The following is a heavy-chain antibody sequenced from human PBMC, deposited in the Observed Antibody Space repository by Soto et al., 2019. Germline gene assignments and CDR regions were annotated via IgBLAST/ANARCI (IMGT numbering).Heavy chain of an antibody. CDR3: ARDTRITIFGVVEPIFYYYYMDV. J-gene: IGHJ6*03. D-gene: IGHD3-3*01. Sequence: SEPLSLTCAVYGGPFSGSYWRWIRQPPGTGLEWIGEINHSGSTNYNPSLKSRVTISVDTSKNQFSLKLRSVTAADTAVYYCARDTRITIFGVVEPIFYYYYMDVWGKGTTVS. CDR1: GGPFSGSY. CDR2: INHSGST. V-gene: IGHV4-34*01.